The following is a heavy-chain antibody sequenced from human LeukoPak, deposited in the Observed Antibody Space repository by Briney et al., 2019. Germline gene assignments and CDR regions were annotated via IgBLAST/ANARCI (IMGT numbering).Heavy chain of an antibody. V-gene: IGHV1-2*02. Sequence: ASVKVSCKASGYTFSDNYMHWVRRAPGQGLEYMGWIKPNGGGTKYAQKFQGRVTMTRDTSISTAYMELNRLRSDDTAVYFCARGTWFGDSLGTDFWGQGTLVIVSS. J-gene: IGHJ4*02. CDR3: ARGTWFGDSLGTDF. D-gene: IGHD3-10*01. CDR1: GYTFSDNY. CDR2: IKPNGGGT.